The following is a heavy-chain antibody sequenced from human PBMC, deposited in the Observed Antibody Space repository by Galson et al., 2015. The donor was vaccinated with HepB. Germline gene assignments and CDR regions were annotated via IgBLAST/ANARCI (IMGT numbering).Heavy chain of an antibody. CDR2: IDPSDSYS. V-gene: IGHV5-10-1*01. CDR1: GYTFTNYW. CDR3: ARRYCSSSSCSGAHFFYYGLDV. D-gene: IGHD2-2*01. Sequence: QSGAEVKNPGESLRISCEGSGYTFTNYWITWVRRVSGKGLEWLGRIDPSDSYSNYNPSFEGHVTISVDTSIATAYLQWSSLTASDTAVYYCARRYCSSSSCSGAHFFYYGLDVWGQGTTVTVSS. J-gene: IGHJ6*02.